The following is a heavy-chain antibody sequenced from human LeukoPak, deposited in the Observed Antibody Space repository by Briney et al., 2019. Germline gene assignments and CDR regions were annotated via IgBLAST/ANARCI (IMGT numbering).Heavy chain of an antibody. CDR2: ISAGNGNT. Sequence: ASVKVSCKASGYTFTSYAIHWVRQAPGQRLEWMGWISAGNGNTKYSQNFQGRVTFISNTSATTAFMEQSSLRSEDAAVYYCANQEAYYDFWSGYYGYWGQGTLVTVSS. CDR3: ANQEAYYDFWSGYYGY. D-gene: IGHD3-3*01. J-gene: IGHJ4*02. V-gene: IGHV1-3*01. CDR1: GYTFTSYA.